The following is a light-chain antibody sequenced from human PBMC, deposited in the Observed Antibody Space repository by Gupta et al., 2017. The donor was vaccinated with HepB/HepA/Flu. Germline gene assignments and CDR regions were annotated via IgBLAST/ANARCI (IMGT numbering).Light chain of an antibody. Sequence: SYELSQPPSVSVSPGQKACITCSGDKLGDKFACWYQQNPGQSPLLVIYQDSKRPSGIPHRFSGSNSGNTATLTISGTQAMDEADYYCKAWDSSTLVVFGGGTKLTVL. CDR2: QDS. J-gene: IGLJ2*01. CDR1: KLGDKF. V-gene: IGLV3-1*01. CDR3: KAWDSSTLVV.